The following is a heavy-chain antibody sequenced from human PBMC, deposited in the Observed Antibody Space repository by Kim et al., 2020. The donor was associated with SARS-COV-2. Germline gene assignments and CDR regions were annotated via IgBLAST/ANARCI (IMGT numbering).Heavy chain of an antibody. CDR2: VYYSGSS. V-gene: IGHV4-59*08. CDR3: ARRKSDDYEWTFDL. J-gene: IGHJ2*01. CDR1: GGSMSRYY. Sequence: SETLSLTCTVSGGSMSRYYWIWIRQSPGRGLEWLGYVYYSGSSRSNPSLRSRVTISVDTPKNQFSLNLTSVTAADTAMYYCARRKSDDYEWTFDLWGRGT. D-gene: IGHD4-17*01.